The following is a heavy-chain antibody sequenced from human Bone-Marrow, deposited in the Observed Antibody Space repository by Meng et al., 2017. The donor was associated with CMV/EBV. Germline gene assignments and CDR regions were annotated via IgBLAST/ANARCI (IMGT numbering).Heavy chain of an antibody. J-gene: IGHJ6*02. Sequence: GSLRLSCTVSGGSISSSSYYWGWIRQPPGKGLEWIGSIYYSGSTYYNPSLKSRVTISVDTSKNQFSLKLSSVTAADTAVYYCARATFGDYYDSSGSLYYYYGMDVWGQGPTVTVSS. V-gene: IGHV4-39*07. CDR3: ARATFGDYYDSSGSLYYYYGMDV. CDR2: IYYSGST. CDR1: GGSISSSSYY. D-gene: IGHD3-22*01.